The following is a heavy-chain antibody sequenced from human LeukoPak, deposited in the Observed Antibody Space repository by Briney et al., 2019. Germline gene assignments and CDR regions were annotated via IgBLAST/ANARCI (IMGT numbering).Heavy chain of an antibody. V-gene: IGHV3-7*01. J-gene: IGHJ1*01. CDR2: IKEDGSET. CDR1: GFIFKKYW. CDR3: AVSHSSSWYLYFQH. Sequence: GESLGLSCGASGFIFKKYWMNWVRQVPGKGLECLANIKEDGSETYYADSVKGRFTISRDNPKNLLFLQINSLRVEDTAVYYCAVSHSSSWYLYFQHWGQGTLVTVSS. D-gene: IGHD6-13*01.